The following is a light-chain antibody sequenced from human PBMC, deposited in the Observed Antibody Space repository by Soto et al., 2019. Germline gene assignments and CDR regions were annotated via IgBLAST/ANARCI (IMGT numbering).Light chain of an antibody. CDR3: ATWDDSLNGPV. J-gene: IGLJ2*01. CDR2: SNN. V-gene: IGLV1-44*01. Sequence: QSVLTQPPSASGTPGQRVTISCSGSSSNIGRNTVNWYQQLPGTAPKLLIYSNNQRPSGVPDRFSGSKSGTSASLAISGLKSEDEAEYYCATWDDSLNGPVFGGGTKLTVL. CDR1: SSNIGRNT.